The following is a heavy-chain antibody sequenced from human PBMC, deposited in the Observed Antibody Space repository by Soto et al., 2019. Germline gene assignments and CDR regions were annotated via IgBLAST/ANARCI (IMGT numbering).Heavy chain of an antibody. Sequence: GGSLRLSCAASGFTFSSYAMSWVRQAPGKGLEWVSAISGSGGSTYYADSVKGRFTISRDNSKNTLYLQMNSLRAEDTAVYYCAKAGVLRYFDWLLWIDYWGQGTLVTVSS. V-gene: IGHV3-23*01. CDR1: GFTFSSYA. CDR2: ISGSGGST. CDR3: AKAGVLRYFDWLLWIDY. D-gene: IGHD3-9*01. J-gene: IGHJ4*02.